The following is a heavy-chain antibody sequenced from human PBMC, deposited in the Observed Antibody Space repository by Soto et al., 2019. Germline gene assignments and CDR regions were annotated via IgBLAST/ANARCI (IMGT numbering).Heavy chain of an antibody. CDR1: GFTFSSYG. Sequence: GGSLRLSCAASGFTFSSYGMHWVRQAPGKGLEWVAVIWYDGSNKYYADSVKGRFTISRDNSKNTLYLQMNSLRAEDTAVYYCARDFPIEGWLGAFDIWGQGTMVTVSS. V-gene: IGHV3-33*01. CDR3: ARDFPIEGWLGAFDI. D-gene: IGHD6-19*01. J-gene: IGHJ3*02. CDR2: IWYDGSNK.